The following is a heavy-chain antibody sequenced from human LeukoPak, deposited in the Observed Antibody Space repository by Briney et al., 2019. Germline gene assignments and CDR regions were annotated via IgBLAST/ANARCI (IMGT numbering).Heavy chain of an antibody. CDR1: GFTFSSYS. Sequence: GGSLRLSCAASGFTFSSYSMNWVRQAPGKGLEWVSYISSSSSTIYYADSVKGRFTISRDNAKNSLYLQMNSLRAEDTAVYYCARVSGGSCYDWGQGTLVTVSS. CDR2: ISSSSSTI. D-gene: IGHD2-15*01. J-gene: IGHJ4*02. V-gene: IGHV3-48*01. CDR3: ARVSGGSCYD.